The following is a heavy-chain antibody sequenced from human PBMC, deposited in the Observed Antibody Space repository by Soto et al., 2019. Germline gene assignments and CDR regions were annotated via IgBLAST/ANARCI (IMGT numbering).Heavy chain of an antibody. CDR1: TCSSFD. CDR2: ISSSGSTI. V-gene: IGHV3-48*03. Sequence: TCSSFDGHCIRQAPGKGLEWVSYISSSGSTIYYADSVKGRFTISRDNAKNSLYLQMNSLRAEDTAVCNCGSGPLLVDFD. D-gene: IGHD2-15*01. J-gene: IGHJ4*01. CDR3: GSGPLLVDFD.